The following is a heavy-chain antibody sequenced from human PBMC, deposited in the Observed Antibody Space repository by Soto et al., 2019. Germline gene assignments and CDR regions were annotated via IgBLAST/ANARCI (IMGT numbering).Heavy chain of an antibody. Sequence: SETLSLTCSVSGGSISGNYIYWGWIRQPPGKGLEWIGSISYSGTTNSNPSLKSRVTVSVDTSKNQFSLKLTSVTAADTAVYYCARDKITGLFDYWGQGTLVTVSS. J-gene: IGHJ4*02. CDR3: ARDKITGLFDY. CDR2: ISYSGTT. CDR1: GGSISGNYIY. D-gene: IGHD2-8*02. V-gene: IGHV4-39*07.